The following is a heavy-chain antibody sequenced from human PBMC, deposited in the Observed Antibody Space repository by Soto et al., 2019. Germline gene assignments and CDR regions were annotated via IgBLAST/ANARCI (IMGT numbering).Heavy chain of an antibody. V-gene: IGHV1-69*01. D-gene: IGHD2-15*01. J-gene: IGHJ6*02. CDR3: ARSQGGSSSLDIYYYYYYGMDV. CDR2: VIPICGTP. Sequence: QVQLVQSGAEVKKPGSSVKVSCKAPGGTFSTYAISWVRQAPGQGLEWMGGVIPICGTPKYAQKFQGRVTITADEYTSTGYMELRSLRSEDTAVYYCARSQGGSSSLDIYYYYYYGMDVWGQGPTVTVSS. CDR1: GGTFSTYA.